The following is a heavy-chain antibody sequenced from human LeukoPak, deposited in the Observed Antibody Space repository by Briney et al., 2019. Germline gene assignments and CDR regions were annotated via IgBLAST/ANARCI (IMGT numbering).Heavy chain of an antibody. J-gene: IGHJ6*03. V-gene: IGHV4-38-2*02. Sequence: SETLSLTCTVSGYSISSGYHWSWIRQPAGKGLEFIGRIYRTGSTTSNPSLQDRLTISIDTSKNQFSLQLTSVTAADTAVYYCARGYYYMDLWGRGTTVTVSS. CDR3: ARGYYYMDL. CDR1: GYSISSGYH. CDR2: IYRTGST.